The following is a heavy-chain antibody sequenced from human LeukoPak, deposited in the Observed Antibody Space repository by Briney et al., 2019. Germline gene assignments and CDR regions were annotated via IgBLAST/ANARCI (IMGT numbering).Heavy chain of an antibody. Sequence: SVKVSCKASGFTFTSSAMQWVRQARGQRLEWIGWIVVGSGNTNYAQKFQERVTITADKSTSTAYMELSSLRSEDTAVYYCARAILYSYGYHPFDYWGQGTLVTVSS. J-gene: IGHJ4*02. CDR3: ARAILYSYGYHPFDY. CDR1: GFTFTSSA. V-gene: IGHV1-58*02. CDR2: IVVGSGNT. D-gene: IGHD5-18*01.